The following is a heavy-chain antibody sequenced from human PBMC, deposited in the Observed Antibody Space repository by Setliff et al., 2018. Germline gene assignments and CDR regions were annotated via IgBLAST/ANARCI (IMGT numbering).Heavy chain of an antibody. CDR2: ITSTL. CDR3: ARDQAYIFGFPHSFDP. J-gene: IGHJ5*02. D-gene: IGHD5-18*01. CDR1: GFTFSDYS. Sequence: GGSLRLSCAASGFTFSDYSMHWVRQAPGNGLEWVSSITSTLYYANTVKGRFTISRENAKNSLYLQMNSLRVEDTAVYYCARDQAYIFGFPHSFDPWGQGTLVTVSS. V-gene: IGHV3-21*01.